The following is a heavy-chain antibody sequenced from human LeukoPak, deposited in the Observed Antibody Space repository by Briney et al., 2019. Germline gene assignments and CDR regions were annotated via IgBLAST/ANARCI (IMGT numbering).Heavy chain of an antibody. Sequence: GESLKISCKGSGYSFTSYWIGWVRQMPGKGQEWMGIIYPGDSDTRYSPSFQGQVTISADKSISTAYLQWSSLKASDTAMYYCARPRPRYCSSTSCSYFDYWGQGTLVTVPS. V-gene: IGHV5-51*01. CDR2: IYPGDSDT. CDR1: GYSFTSYW. CDR3: ARPRPRYCSSTSCSYFDY. J-gene: IGHJ4*02. D-gene: IGHD2-2*01.